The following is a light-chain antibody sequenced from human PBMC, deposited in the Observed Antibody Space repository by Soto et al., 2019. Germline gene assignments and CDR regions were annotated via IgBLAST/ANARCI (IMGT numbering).Light chain of an antibody. CDR3: TSWTTSTTMK. J-gene: IGLJ2*01. V-gene: IGLV2-14*01. Sequence: QSVLTQPPSVSGSPGQSITISCTGTSSDVGGYNYVSWYQQHPGKAPKLMIYDVNNRPSGVSNRFSGSKSGNTASLTISGLQAEDEADYYCTSWTTSTTMKFGGGTKLTVL. CDR1: SSDVGGYNY. CDR2: DVN.